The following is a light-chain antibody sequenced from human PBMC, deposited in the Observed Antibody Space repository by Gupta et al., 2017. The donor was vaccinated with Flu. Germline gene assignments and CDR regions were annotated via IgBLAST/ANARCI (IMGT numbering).Light chain of an antibody. CDR1: SCTNDGGND. CDR3: QSYDERLSGWV. Sequence: SCTNDGGNDVEWDQALPGKAPKLLSYGKNQRPSGVPDRFSGSKSGTSASLAITGLQAEDEADYSFQSYDERLSGWVFGGGTKLTVL. CDR2: GKN. J-gene: IGLJ3*02. V-gene: IGLV1-40*01.